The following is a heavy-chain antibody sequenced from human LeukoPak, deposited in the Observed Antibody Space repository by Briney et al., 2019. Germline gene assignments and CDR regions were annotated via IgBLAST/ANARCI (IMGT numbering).Heavy chain of an antibody. Sequence: PSETLSLTCGVYGGSFSGYYWSWIRQPPGKGLEWIGEINHSGSTNYNPSLKSRVTVSVDTSKHQFSLKLNSVTAADTAVYYCAKSNGYGLIDIWGQGTMVTVSS. D-gene: IGHD3-10*01. CDR3: AKSNGYGLIDI. CDR2: INHSGST. CDR1: GGSFSGYY. J-gene: IGHJ3*02. V-gene: IGHV4-34*01.